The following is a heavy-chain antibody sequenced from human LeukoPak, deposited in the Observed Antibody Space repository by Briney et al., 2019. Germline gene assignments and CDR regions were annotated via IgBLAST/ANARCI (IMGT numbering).Heavy chain of an antibody. CDR1: GGSISSSSYY. J-gene: IGHJ6*03. V-gene: IGHV4-61*05. CDR2: IYYSGST. D-gene: IGHD5-18*01. Sequence: SETLSLTCTVSGGSISSSSYYWGWIRQPPGKGLEWIGYIYYSGSTNYNPSLKSRVTISVDTSKNQFSLKLSSVTAADTAVYYCARVTGYSYGLKYYYYMDVWGKGTTVTISS. CDR3: ARVTGYSYGLKYYYYMDV.